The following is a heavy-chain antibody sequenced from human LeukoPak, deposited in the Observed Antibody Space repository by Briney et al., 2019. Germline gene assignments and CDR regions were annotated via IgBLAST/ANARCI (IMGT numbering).Heavy chain of an antibody. J-gene: IGHJ4*02. CDR1: GYTITANY. CDR3: TRALAF. CDR2: MNPKDGAT. V-gene: IGHV1-2*02. Sequence: ASVKLSCKASGYTITANYIHWLRPAPGQGLEWMGWMNPKDGATNYALKFQGRVTMTGDTSSNTAYLNLSGLTSDDSALYYCTRALAFWGQGTLVTVSS.